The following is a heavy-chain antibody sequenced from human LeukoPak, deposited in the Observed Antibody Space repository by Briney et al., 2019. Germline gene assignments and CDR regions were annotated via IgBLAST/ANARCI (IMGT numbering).Heavy chain of an antibody. CDR1: GFTFDDYA. CDR3: AKDTGTGTTVTRWYYFDY. Sequence: PGRSLRLSRAASGFTFDDYAMHWVRHAPGKGLEWVSGISWNSGSIGYADSVKGRFTISRDNAKNSLYLQMNSLRTEDTALYYCAKDTGTGTTVTRWYYFDYWGQGTLVTVSS. J-gene: IGHJ4*02. CDR2: ISWNSGSI. D-gene: IGHD4-11*01. V-gene: IGHV3-9*01.